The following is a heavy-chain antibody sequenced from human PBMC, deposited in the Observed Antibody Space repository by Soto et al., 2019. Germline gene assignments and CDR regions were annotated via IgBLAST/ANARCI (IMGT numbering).Heavy chain of an antibody. CDR2: IYWDDDK. J-gene: IGHJ4*02. CDR1: GFSLTTSGVG. Sequence: QITLNESGPTVVRPTETLTLTCRFSGFSLTTSGVGVGWIRQSPGKAPEWLALIYWDDDKRYSASLKSRFTITKDTSKNHVVLTVSDLDPTDTATYYCAHRVLRTVFGLVTTTAIYFDFWGQGTPVAVSS. CDR3: AHRVLRTVFGLVTTTAIYFDF. V-gene: IGHV2-5*02. D-gene: IGHD3-3*01.